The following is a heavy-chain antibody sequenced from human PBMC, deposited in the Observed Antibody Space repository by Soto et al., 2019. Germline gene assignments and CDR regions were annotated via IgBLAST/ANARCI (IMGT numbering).Heavy chain of an antibody. D-gene: IGHD2-2*01. CDR2: ISAYSGNT. CDR1: GYTFPSYG. CDR3: ARDGIPMVGVPAATNYYYYMDV. Sequence: ASVKVSCKASGYTFPSYGFSWVRQAPGQGLEWMGWISAYSGNTNYAQKLQGRVTMTTDTSTSTAYMELRSLRSDDTAVYYCARDGIPMVGVPAATNYYYYMDVWGKGTTVTVAS. V-gene: IGHV1-18*01. J-gene: IGHJ6*03.